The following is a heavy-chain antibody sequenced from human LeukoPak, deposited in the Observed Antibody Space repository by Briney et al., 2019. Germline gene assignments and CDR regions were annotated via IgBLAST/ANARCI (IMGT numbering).Heavy chain of an antibody. D-gene: IGHD3-16*02. V-gene: IGHV1-3*01. J-gene: IGHJ5*02. Sequence: WASVKVSCKASGYTFTSYAMHWVRQAPGQRLEWMGWINAGNGNTKYSQKFQGRVTITRDTSASTAYMELSSLRSEDTAVYYCARGVSQSYVWGSYRCPGWFDPWGQGTLVTVSS. CDR2: INAGNGNT. CDR3: ARGVSQSYVWGSYRCPGWFDP. CDR1: GYTFTSYA.